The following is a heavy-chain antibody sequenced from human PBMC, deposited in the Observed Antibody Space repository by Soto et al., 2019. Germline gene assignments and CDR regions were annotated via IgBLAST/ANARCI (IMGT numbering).Heavy chain of an antibody. D-gene: IGHD1-7*01. CDR2: IYYSGST. V-gene: IGHV4-59*01. J-gene: IGHJ6*02. CDR3: ARDRSGTNNYYYYYGMDV. Sequence: TSETLSLTCTVSSGSISSYYWTWIRQSPGRGLEWIGYIYYSGSTNYNPSLKSRVTISVDTSKNQFSLKLSSVTAADTAVYYCARDRSGTNNYYYYYGMDVWGQGTTVTVSS. CDR1: SGSISSYY.